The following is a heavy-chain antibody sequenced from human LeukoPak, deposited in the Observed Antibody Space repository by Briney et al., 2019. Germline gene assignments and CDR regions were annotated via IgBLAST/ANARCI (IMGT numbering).Heavy chain of an antibody. Sequence: TSETLSLTCAVSGGSISSSNWWRWVRQPPGKGLEWVGEIYHSGSTNYNPSLKSRVTKSVDNPKTQFSLSLSSGTAADTAVYYCARLIAVAAEDYWGQGTLVTVSS. CDR3: ARLIAVAAEDY. CDR1: GGSISSSNW. CDR2: IYHSGST. D-gene: IGHD6-19*01. J-gene: IGHJ4*02. V-gene: IGHV4-4*02.